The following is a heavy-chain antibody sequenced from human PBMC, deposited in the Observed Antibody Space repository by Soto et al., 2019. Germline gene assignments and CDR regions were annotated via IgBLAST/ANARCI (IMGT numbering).Heavy chain of an antibody. CDR2: SRNKDKTYTT. Sequence: DAELVESGGGLVQPGGSLRLSCVAAGFSISDHFMDWVRQAPGKGLEWIGRSRNKDKTYTTEYAASVRGRSTISRDDGKNSVFLQMNSLKTEDTAVYSCVRYRVGRIGDDVWGQGTLVNVAS. J-gene: IGHJ4*02. CDR3: VRYRVGRIGDDV. V-gene: IGHV3-72*01. CDR1: GFSISDHF. D-gene: IGHD3-10*01.